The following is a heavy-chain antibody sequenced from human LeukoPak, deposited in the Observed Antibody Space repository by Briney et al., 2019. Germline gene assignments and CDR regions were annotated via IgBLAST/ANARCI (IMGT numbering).Heavy chain of an antibody. Sequence: SETLSLTCTVSGASIRNYYWSWIRQSPGKGLEWIGYIYHSGSTNYNPSLESRVATSVDTSKNQFSLRLSSVTAADTAIYYCARRYSSSWYVGFFDPWGQGTLVTVSS. D-gene: IGHD6-13*01. J-gene: IGHJ5*02. CDR2: IYHSGST. CDR3: ARRYSSSWYVGFFDP. V-gene: IGHV4-59*08. CDR1: GASIRNYY.